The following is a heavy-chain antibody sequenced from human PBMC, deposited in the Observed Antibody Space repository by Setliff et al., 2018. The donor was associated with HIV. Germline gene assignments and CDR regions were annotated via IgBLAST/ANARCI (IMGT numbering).Heavy chain of an antibody. V-gene: IGHV4-59*01. Sequence: SETLSLTCTVSGVSISNYYWSWIRQPPGKGLEWIGYMYYSRNTNYNPSLKSRVTISVDTSKSQFSLKLNSVTAADTAVYYCARDQSDWFYWGQGTLVTVTS. CDR1: GVSISNYY. J-gene: IGHJ4*02. CDR3: ARDQSDWFY. D-gene: IGHD3-3*01. CDR2: MYYSRNT.